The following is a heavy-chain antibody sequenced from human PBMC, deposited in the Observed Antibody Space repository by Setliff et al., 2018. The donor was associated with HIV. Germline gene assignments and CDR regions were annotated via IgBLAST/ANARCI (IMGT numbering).Heavy chain of an antibody. CDR3: AGMFFYGSGSKSDFDY. D-gene: IGHD3-10*01. CDR1: GGSISTYY. J-gene: IGHJ4*02. Sequence: PSETMSLTCTVCGGSISTYYWSWLRQPPGKGLEWIGYIYNRGYTYYNPSLKSRVTTSIDTSQNQFSLRLSSPTVAYTAVYYCAGMFFYGSGSKSDFDYWGQGTQVTVSS. CDR2: IYNRGYT. V-gene: IGHV4-4*09.